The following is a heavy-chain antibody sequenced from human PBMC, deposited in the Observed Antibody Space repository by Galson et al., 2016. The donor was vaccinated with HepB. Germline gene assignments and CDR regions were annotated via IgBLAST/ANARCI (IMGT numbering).Heavy chain of an antibody. CDR3: ARAQSNWNAH. D-gene: IGHD1-1*01. CDR2: INPNPGRT. V-gene: IGHV1-2*02. Sequence: SGYTFTDYYMHWVRQAPGQGLEWMGWINPNPGRTKYAQKFQGRVTMTRDSSIGTAYMELTRLTSDDTAIYYCARAQSNWNAHWGPGTLVTVSS. J-gene: IGHJ1*01. CDR1: GYTFTDYY.